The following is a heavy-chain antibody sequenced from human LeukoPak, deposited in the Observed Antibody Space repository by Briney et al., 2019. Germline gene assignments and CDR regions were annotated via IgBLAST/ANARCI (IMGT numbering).Heavy chain of an antibody. CDR1: GGTFSSYA. CDR2: IIPIFGTA. Sequence: GASVKVSCKASGGTFSSYAISWVRQAPGQGLEWMGGIIPIFGTANYAQKFQGRVTITTDESTSTAYMELSSLRSEDTAVYYCARIYPGGVTSTYYYYMDVWGKGTTVTVSS. J-gene: IGHJ6*03. D-gene: IGHD4-17*01. V-gene: IGHV1-69*05. CDR3: ARIYPGGVTSTYYYYMDV.